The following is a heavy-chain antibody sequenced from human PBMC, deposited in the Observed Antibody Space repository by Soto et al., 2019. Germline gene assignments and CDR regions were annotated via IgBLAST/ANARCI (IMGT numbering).Heavy chain of an antibody. CDR3: AKDRVGASLDY. D-gene: IGHD1-26*01. CDR1: GFTFSSYG. V-gene: IGHV3-30*18. CDR2: ISYDGSNK. J-gene: IGHJ4*02. Sequence: QMQLVESGGGVVQPGRSLRLSCAASGFTFSSYGMHWVRQAPGKGLEWVAVISYDGSNKYYADSVKGRFTISRDNSKNTLYLQMNSLRAEDTAVYYCAKDRVGASLDYWGQGTLVTVSS.